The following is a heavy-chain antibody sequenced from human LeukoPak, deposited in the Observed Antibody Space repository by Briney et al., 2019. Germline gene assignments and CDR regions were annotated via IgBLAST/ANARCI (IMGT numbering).Heavy chain of an antibody. Sequence: GGSLRLSCAASGFTFSSYSMNWVRQAPGKGLEWVSSISSGSSYIYSADSVKGRFTISRDNAKNSLNLQMNSLRAEDTAVYYCARVYCSGGSCYGYLDYWGQGTLVTVSS. J-gene: IGHJ4*02. V-gene: IGHV3-21*01. CDR2: ISSGSSYI. CDR3: ARVYCSGGSCYGYLDY. D-gene: IGHD2-15*01. CDR1: GFTFSSYS.